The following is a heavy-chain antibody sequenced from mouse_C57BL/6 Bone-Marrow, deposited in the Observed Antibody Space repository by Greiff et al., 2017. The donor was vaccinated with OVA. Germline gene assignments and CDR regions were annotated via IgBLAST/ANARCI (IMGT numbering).Heavy chain of an antibody. Sequence: VQLQQPGAELVKPGASVKLSCKASGYTFTSYWMQWVKQRPGQVLEWIGEIDPSDSYTNSNQKFKGKATLTVDTYSSTAYMQLSSLTSEDSAVYYCARGGYYPFYYAMDYWGQGTSVTVSS. D-gene: IGHD2-3*01. CDR3: ARGGYYPFYYAMDY. V-gene: IGHV1-50*01. CDR2: IDPSDSYT. J-gene: IGHJ4*01. CDR1: GYTFTSYW.